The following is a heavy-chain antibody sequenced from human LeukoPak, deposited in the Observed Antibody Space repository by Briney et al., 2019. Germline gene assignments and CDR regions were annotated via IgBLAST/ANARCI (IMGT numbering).Heavy chain of an antibody. V-gene: IGHV4-39*01. J-gene: IGHJ4*02. Sequence: SETLSLTCTVSGGSISSSSYYWGWIRQPPGKGLEWIGSIYYSGSTYYNPSLKSRVTISVDTSKNQFSLKLSSVTAADTAVYYCARRRRITIFGVVIIPAYYFDYWGQGTLVTVSS. D-gene: IGHD3-3*01. CDR2: IYYSGST. CDR1: GGSISSSSYY. CDR3: ARRRRITIFGVVIIPAYYFDY.